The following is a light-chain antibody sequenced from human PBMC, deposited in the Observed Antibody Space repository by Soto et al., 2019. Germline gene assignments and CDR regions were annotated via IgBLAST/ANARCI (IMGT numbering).Light chain of an antibody. CDR3: QQSSSPLGT. J-gene: IGKJ1*01. CDR1: QRISTY. Sequence: DIQMTQSPSSLSASVGDTVTITCRASQRISTYVNWYQQKPGRAPKLVISAASTFQSGVPTRFSGDGSGTDFTLTISSLQPEDIATYFCQQSSSPLGTFGQGTRVEI. CDR2: AAS. V-gene: IGKV1-39*01.